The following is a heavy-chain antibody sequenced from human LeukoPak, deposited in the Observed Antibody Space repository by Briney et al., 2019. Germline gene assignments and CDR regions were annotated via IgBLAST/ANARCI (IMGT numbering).Heavy chain of an antibody. Sequence: SETLSLTCTVSGGSVISGGYYWSWIRQHPGKGLEWIGYTYYSGSTYYNPSLKSRVTISVDTSKNQFSLNLSSVTAADTAVYYCARVGDYYDSSGLIDYWGQGTLVTVSS. D-gene: IGHD3-22*01. V-gene: IGHV4-31*03. J-gene: IGHJ4*02. CDR3: ARVGDYYDSSGLIDY. CDR1: GGSVISGGYY. CDR2: TYYSGST.